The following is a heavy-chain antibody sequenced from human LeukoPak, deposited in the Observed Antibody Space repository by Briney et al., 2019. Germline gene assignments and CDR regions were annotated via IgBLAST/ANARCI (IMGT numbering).Heavy chain of an antibody. J-gene: IGHJ6*03. V-gene: IGHV3-7*01. Sequence: GGSLRLSCAASGFTFSSYWMSWVRQAPGKGLEWVANIKQDGSEKYYVNSVKGRFTISRDNAKNSLYLQMNSLRAEDTAVYYCARALGDYYYYYMDVWGKGTTVNVSS. CDR3: ARALGDYYYYYMDV. CDR2: IKQDGSEK. CDR1: GFTFSSYW. D-gene: IGHD7-27*01.